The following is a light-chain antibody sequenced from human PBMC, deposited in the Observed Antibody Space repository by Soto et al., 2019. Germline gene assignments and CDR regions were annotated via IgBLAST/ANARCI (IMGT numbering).Light chain of an antibody. CDR1: SSDVGNYNL. V-gene: IGLV2-23*02. CDR2: EVT. Sequence: QSALTQPASVSGSLGQSITISCTGTSSDVGNYNLVSWYQQHPGKAPKLLIFEVTGRPSGVSNRFSGSKSGNTASLTISGLQPEDEAEYYCCSYAGSNTYVFGNGTKVTVL. J-gene: IGLJ1*01. CDR3: CSYAGSNTYV.